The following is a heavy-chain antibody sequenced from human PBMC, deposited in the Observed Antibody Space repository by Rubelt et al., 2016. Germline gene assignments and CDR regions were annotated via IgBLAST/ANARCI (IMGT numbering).Heavy chain of an antibody. V-gene: IGHV1-69*01. CDR2: IIPIFGTA. CDR1: TFSSYA. Sequence: TFSSYAISWVRQAPGQGLEWMGGIIPIFGTANYAQKFQGRVTITADESTSTAYMELSSLRAEDTAVYYCAREGSYYYDGMDVWGQGTTVTVSS. CDR3: AREGSYYYDGMDV. J-gene: IGHJ6*02.